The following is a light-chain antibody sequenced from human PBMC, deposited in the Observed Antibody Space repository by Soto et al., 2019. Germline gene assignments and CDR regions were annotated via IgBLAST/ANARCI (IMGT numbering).Light chain of an antibody. Sequence: DIQLTQSPSVLSASVGDRVTITCRASQGISSSVVWYQQRPGKAPKLLIDAASTLQSGIPLRFSGSGSGTEFTLTIISLQPEDFSTYYCQQVISYPITFGQGTRLDIK. CDR2: AAS. CDR1: QGISSS. V-gene: IGKV1-9*01. J-gene: IGKJ5*01. CDR3: QQVISYPIT.